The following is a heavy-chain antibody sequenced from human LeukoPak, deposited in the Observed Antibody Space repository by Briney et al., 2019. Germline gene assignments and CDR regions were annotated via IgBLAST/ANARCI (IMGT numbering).Heavy chain of an antibody. Sequence: GGSLRLSCAASGFTFNTYGMHWGRQLPGKGRGWVAFMRYGESDKHYTDSVKGRLTISRHNSKTTLFLQMNSLRPEDTAIYHCEKDWSHNRSNWLDPWGQGTLVTVSS. CDR2: MRYGESDK. J-gene: IGHJ5*02. V-gene: IGHV3-30*02. CDR1: GFTFNTYG. CDR3: EKDWSHNRSNWLDP. D-gene: IGHD3-3*01.